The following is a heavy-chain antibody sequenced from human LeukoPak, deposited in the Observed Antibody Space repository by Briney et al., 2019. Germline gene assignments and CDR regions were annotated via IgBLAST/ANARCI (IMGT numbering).Heavy chain of an antibody. CDR3: AKDREQQLVLGAFDY. CDR1: RFTFSSYG. V-gene: IGHV3-30*02. J-gene: IGHJ4*02. D-gene: IGHD6-13*01. Sequence: SGGSLRLSCAAYRFTFSSYGMHWVRQAPGKGLEWVALIRYDGSNKYYADSVKGRFTISRDNSKNTLYLQMNSLRAEDTAVYYCAKDREQQLVLGAFDYWGQGTLVTLSS. CDR2: IRYDGSNK.